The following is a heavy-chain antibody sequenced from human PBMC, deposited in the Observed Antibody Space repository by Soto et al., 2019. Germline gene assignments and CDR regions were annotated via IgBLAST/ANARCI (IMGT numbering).Heavy chain of an antibody. D-gene: IGHD2-2*01. Sequence: SETLSLTCTVSGGSISSSSYYWGWIRQPPGKGLEWIGSIYYSGSTYYNPSLKSRVTISVDTSKNQFSLKLTSVTAADTAVYYCARHFYCSSTNCYDRYFDYWGQGTLVTVSS. CDR1: GGSISSSSYY. V-gene: IGHV4-39*01. CDR2: IYYSGST. CDR3: ARHFYCSSTNCYDRYFDY. J-gene: IGHJ4*02.